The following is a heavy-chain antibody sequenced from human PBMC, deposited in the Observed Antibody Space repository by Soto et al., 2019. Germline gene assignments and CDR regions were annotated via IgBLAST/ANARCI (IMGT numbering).Heavy chain of an antibody. V-gene: IGHV1-69*01. J-gene: IGHJ6*02. Sequence: QVQLVQSGAEVKKPGSSVKVSCKASGGTFSSYAISWVRQAPGQGLEWMGGIIPIFGTANYAQKFQGRVTITADESTSTAYMELSSLKYEDTAVYYCARTSGISHVGYYYYYGMDVWGQGTTVTVSS. CDR2: IIPIFGTA. CDR3: ARTSGISHVGYYYYYGMDV. D-gene: IGHD1-26*01. CDR1: GGTFSSYA.